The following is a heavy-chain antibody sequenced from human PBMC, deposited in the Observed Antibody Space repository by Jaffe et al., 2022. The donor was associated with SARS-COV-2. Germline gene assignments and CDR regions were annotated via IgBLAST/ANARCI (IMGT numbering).Heavy chain of an antibody. Sequence: QVQLVQSGSELKKPGASVKVSCKASGYTFTSYGVNWVRQAPGHGLEWLGWINTNTGNPTYAQDFRGRFVFSLDISVSTAYLQISGLKTEDTAVYYCVRGNRGFRGVVGLFDFWGQGTLVTVSS. CDR3: VRGNRGFRGVVGLFDF. D-gene: IGHD3-10*01. V-gene: IGHV7-4-1*02. J-gene: IGHJ4*02. CDR2: INTNTGNP. CDR1: GYTFTSYG.